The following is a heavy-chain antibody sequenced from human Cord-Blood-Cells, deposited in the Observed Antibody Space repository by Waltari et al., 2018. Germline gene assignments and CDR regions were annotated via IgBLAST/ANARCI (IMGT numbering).Heavy chain of an antibody. CDR2: INHSGST. CDR3: ARGWTGTHAFDI. D-gene: IGHD1-7*01. CDR1: GGSFSGYY. J-gene: IGHJ3*02. V-gene: IGHV4-34*01. Sequence: QVQLQQWGAGLLKPSETLSLTCAVYGGSFSGYYWSWIRQPPGKGLEWIGEINHSGSTNYNPSLKSRVTISVDTSKNQFSLKLSSVTAADTAVYYCARGWTGTHAFDIWGQGTMVTDSS.